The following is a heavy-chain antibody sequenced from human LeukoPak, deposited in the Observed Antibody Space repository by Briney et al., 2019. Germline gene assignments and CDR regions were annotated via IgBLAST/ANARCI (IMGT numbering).Heavy chain of an antibody. CDR1: GFTFSSYW. V-gene: IGHV3-7*01. CDR3: ARQGGPTTAEAYFDY. CDR2: IKQDGSEK. J-gene: IGHJ4*02. D-gene: IGHD4-17*01. Sequence: GGSLRLACAASGFTFSSYWISWVRQPPGKGLEWVANIKQDGSEKYYVDSVKGRFTISRDNAKNSLYLQMNSLRAEDTAVYYCARQGGPTTAEAYFDYWGQGTLVTVSS.